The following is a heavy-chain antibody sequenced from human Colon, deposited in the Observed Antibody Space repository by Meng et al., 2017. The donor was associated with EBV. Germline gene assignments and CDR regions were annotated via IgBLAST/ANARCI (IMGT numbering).Heavy chain of an antibody. CDR1: GGSLSGYY. CDR2: INHSGNN. CDR3: ARGEPEPGHFLKS. J-gene: IGHJ5*02. Sequence: QGQLQPWSAGLLKPPDTRSLTCSVSGGSLSGYYWSWIRLPPGQGLECIGEINHSGNNNYNPSLKSRVTISIDTSKNQFSLKLSYVTDADTAVYFCARGEPEPGHFLKSWGQGTLVTVSS. V-gene: IGHV4-34*01.